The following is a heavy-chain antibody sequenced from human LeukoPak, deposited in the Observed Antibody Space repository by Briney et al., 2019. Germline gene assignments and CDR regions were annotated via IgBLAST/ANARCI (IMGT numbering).Heavy chain of an antibody. Sequence: SETLSLTCTISGGSISSYYWSWIRQPPGKGLEWIGYIYYSGSTNYNPSLKSRVTISVDTSKNQFSLKLSSVTAADTAVYYCARLAVAGFFDYWGQGTLVTVSS. CDR2: IYYSGST. CDR3: ARLAVAGFFDY. D-gene: IGHD6-19*01. J-gene: IGHJ4*02. CDR1: GGSISSYY. V-gene: IGHV4-59*01.